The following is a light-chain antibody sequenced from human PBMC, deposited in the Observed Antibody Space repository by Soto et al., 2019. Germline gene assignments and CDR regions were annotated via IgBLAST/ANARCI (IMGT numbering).Light chain of an antibody. CDR1: SSDVGSYNL. CDR2: EVS. V-gene: IGLV2-23*02. Sequence: QSALTQPASVSGSPGQSITISCTGTSSDVGSYNLVSWYQQHPGKAPKLMIYEVSKRPSGASNRVSGSTSVNTASLTIAGLRGEKEADYSCCSYAGSSPPFVFGPGPKATAL. CDR3: CSYAGSSPPFV. J-gene: IGLJ1*01.